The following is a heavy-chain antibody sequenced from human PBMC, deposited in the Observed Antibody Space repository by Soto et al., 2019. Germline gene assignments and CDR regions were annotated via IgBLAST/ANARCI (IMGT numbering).Heavy chain of an antibody. V-gene: IGHV3-33*05. J-gene: IGHJ4*02. Sequence: QVQLVESGGGVVQPGTSRRLSCVGSGFTFRSYVIHWVRQAPGKGLEGVALTSYDGSNNFYGDSVKGRFTISRHNSRNTVELQMDSLRFEDTAIYYCARWGTTGGLDVWGQGTLVYVSS. CDR3: ARWGTTGGLDV. CDR2: TSYDGSNN. CDR1: GFTFRSYV. D-gene: IGHD3-16*01.